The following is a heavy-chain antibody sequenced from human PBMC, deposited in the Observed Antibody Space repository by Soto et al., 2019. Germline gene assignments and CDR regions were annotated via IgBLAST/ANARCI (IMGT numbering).Heavy chain of an antibody. CDR3: SSRGRSWLPQEDF. J-gene: IGHJ4*02. D-gene: IGHD2-15*01. CDR1: GFTFTSYG. CDR2: VIAYNGNT. V-gene: IGHV1-18*01. Sequence: QVQLVQSGAEVKKPGASMKVSCKASGFTFTSYGISWVRQAPGQGLEWMGWVIAYNGNTHYAQKLKGRVTMSTDSATTTANMQLMSLISVYKAVYYCSSRGRSWLPQEDFWGQGTVVTVSS.